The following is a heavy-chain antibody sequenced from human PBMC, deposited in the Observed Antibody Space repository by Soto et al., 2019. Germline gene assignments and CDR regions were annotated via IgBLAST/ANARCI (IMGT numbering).Heavy chain of an antibody. V-gene: IGHV1-24*01. J-gene: IGHJ4*02. Sequence: ASVKVSCKVSGYTLTELSMHWVRQAPGKGLEWMGGFDPEDGETIYAQKFQGRVTMTEDTSTDTAYMELSSLRSEDTAVYYCATEGSVWGSSGFFDYWGQGTLVTVSS. CDR2: FDPEDGET. D-gene: IGHD6-13*01. CDR1: GYTLTELS. CDR3: ATEGSVWGSSGFFDY.